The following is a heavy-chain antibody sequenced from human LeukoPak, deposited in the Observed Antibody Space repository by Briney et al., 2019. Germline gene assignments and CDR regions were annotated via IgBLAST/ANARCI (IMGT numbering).Heavy chain of an antibody. CDR3: ARPDVQ. V-gene: IGHV4-39*01. Sequence: PSETLSLTFTVSGASISSTRYYWSWIRQPPGKGLEWIGSIHYSGSTVYNPSLKSRVTISIDMSKNQLSLKLSSVTAADTAVYYCARPDVQWGQGTGVTVSS. CDR1: GASISSTRYY. CDR2: IHYSGST. J-gene: IGHJ4*02. D-gene: IGHD1-1*01.